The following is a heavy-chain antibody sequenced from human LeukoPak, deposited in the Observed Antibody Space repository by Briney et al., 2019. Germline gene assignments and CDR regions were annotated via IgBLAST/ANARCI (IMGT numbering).Heavy chain of an antibody. V-gene: IGHV3-30*04. CDR1: GFTFSSYA. D-gene: IGHD4-17*01. Sequence: GGSLRLSCAASGFTFSSYAMHWVRQAPGKGLEWVAVISYDGSNKYYADSVKGRFTISRDNSKNTLYLQMDSLRAEDTAVYYCARDMNYGAGNDYWGQGTLVTVSS. CDR2: ISYDGSNK. J-gene: IGHJ4*02. CDR3: ARDMNYGAGNDY.